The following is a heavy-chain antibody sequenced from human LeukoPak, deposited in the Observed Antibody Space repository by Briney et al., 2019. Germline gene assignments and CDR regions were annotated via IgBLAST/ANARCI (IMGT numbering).Heavy chain of an antibody. CDR3: ARRVDCTNGVCYRDDYFDY. V-gene: IGHV5-51*01. CDR2: IYPGDSDT. Sequence: KAGESLKISCKGSGYSFTSYWIGWVRQMPGKGLEWMGIIYPGDSDTRYSPSFQGQVTISADKSISTAYLQWSSLKASDTAMYYCARRVDCTNGVCYRDDYFDYWGQGTLVTVSS. J-gene: IGHJ4*02. CDR1: GYSFTSYW. D-gene: IGHD2-8*01.